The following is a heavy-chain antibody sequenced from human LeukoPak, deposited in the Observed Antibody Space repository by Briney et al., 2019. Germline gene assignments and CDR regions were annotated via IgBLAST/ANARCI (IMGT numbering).Heavy chain of an antibody. CDR3: ARYSSSRSGHYYMDV. D-gene: IGHD6-13*01. V-gene: IGHV4-39*07. J-gene: IGHJ6*03. CDR1: GGSISSSSYY. CDR2: IYYSGST. Sequence: PSETLSLTCTVSGGSISSSSYYWGWIRQPPGKGLDWIGSIYYSGSTYYNPSLKSRFAISVDTSKNQFSLKLSSVTAADTAVYYCARYSSSRSGHYYMDVWGKGTTVTVSS.